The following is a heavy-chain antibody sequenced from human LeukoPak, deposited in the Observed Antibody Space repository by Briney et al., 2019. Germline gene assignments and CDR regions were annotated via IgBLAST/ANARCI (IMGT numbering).Heavy chain of an antibody. Sequence: ASVKVSCKASGYTFTSYYMHWVRQAPGQGLEWMGIINPRGDSTSYAQKFQGRVTMTRDTSTSTVYMELSSLRSEDTAMYYCARFRTGRAFDIWGQGTMVTVSS. CDR1: GYTFTSYY. V-gene: IGHV1-46*01. J-gene: IGHJ3*02. CDR3: ARFRTGRAFDI. D-gene: IGHD3/OR15-3a*01. CDR2: INPRGDST.